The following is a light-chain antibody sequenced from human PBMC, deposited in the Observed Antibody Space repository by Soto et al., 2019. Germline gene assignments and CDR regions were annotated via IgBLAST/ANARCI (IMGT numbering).Light chain of an antibody. CDR2: DAS. V-gene: IGKV1-5*01. CDR1: QSISSW. CDR3: HQRQSWPRT. J-gene: IGKJ1*01. Sequence: DIQMTQSPSTLSASVGDSVPITCRASQSISSWLAWYQQKPGKAPKLLIYDASDLESGVPSRFSGRGSGTDFTLTISDVQPEDFALYYCHQRQSWPRTFGQGTKVDI.